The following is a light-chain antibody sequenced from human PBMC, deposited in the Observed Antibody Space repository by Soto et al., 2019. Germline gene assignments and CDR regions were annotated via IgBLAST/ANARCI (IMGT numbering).Light chain of an antibody. CDR3: CSYAGSSTLYV. J-gene: IGLJ1*01. V-gene: IGLV2-23*02. Sequence: QSVLPQPASVSGSPGQSITISCTGTSSDIGTYNLVSWYQQHPGKAPKLMIYEVNKRPSGVSDRFSGSKSGNTASLTISGLQAEDEADYYCCSYAGSSTLYVFGTGTKVTVL. CDR1: SSDIGTYNL. CDR2: EVN.